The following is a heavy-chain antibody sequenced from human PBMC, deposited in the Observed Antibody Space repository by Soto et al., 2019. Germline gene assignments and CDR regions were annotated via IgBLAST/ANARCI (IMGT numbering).Heavy chain of an antibody. CDR2: IIPIFGTA. D-gene: IGHD6-6*01. CDR3: AGTDEYSRSSGHDAFDI. CDR1: GGTFSSYA. Sequence: QVQLVQSGAEVKKPGSSVKVSCKASGGTFSSYAISWVRQAPGQGLEWMGGIIPIFGTANYAQKFQGSVTITADESTSTAYMELSSLRSEDTAVYYCAGTDEYSRSSGHDAFDIWGQGTMVTVSS. J-gene: IGHJ3*02. V-gene: IGHV1-69*01.